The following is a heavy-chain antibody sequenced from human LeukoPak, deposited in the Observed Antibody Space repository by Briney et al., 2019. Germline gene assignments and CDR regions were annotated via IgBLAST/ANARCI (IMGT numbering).Heavy chain of an antibody. J-gene: IGHJ4*02. Sequence: GGSLRLSCAASGFTFDDYGMSWVRQAPGKGLEWVSGINWNGGSTGYADSVKGRFTISRDNSKNTLYLQMNSLRAEDTAVYYCARGQYYYDSSGYTDYWGQGTLVTVSS. D-gene: IGHD3-22*01. CDR1: GFTFDDYG. V-gene: IGHV3-20*04. CDR3: ARGQYYYDSSGYTDY. CDR2: INWNGGST.